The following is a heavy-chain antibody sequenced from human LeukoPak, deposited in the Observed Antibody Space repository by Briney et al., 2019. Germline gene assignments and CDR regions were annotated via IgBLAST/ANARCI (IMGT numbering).Heavy chain of an antibody. CDR3: ARSETSYGSGSR. J-gene: IGHJ4*02. Sequence: GGSLRLSCAASGITFSSYWMHWVRQAPGKGLVWVSRINSDGSSTSYADSVKGRFTISRDNAKNTLYLQMNSLRAEDTAVYYCARSETSYGSGSRWGQGTLVTVSS. CDR2: INSDGSST. D-gene: IGHD3-10*01. CDR1: GITFSSYW. V-gene: IGHV3-74*01.